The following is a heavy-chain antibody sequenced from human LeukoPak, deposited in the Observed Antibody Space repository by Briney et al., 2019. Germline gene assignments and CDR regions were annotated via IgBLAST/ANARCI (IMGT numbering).Heavy chain of an antibody. CDR3: AKETYYYDSSGYYLPLGY. J-gene: IGHJ4*02. D-gene: IGHD3-22*01. CDR2: IWYDGSNK. Sequence: PGGSLRLSCTASGFTFSSNSMNWVRQAPGKGLEWVAVIWYDGSNKYYADSVKGRFTISRDNSKNTLYLQMNSLRAEDTAVYYCAKETYYYDSSGYYLPLGYWGQGTLVTVSS. CDR1: GFTFSSNS. V-gene: IGHV3-33*06.